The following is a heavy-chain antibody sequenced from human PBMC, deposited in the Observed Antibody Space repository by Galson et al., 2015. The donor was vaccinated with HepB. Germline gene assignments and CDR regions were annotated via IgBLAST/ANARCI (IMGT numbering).Heavy chain of an antibody. D-gene: IGHD2-2*02. Sequence: SVKVSCKASGFSLSNYGIIWVRRAPGQGLEWMGWISGDNGNTDYAQKAQGRVIMTTDTSTNTVYMQLTSLRSDDTAVYYCARQSPTEDTEVVPTTIVRSDYYGMDVWGQGTTVTVSS. V-gene: IGHV1-18*04. CDR1: GFSLSNYG. CDR2: ISGDNGNT. CDR3: ARQSPTEDTEVVPTTIVRSDYYGMDV. J-gene: IGHJ6*02.